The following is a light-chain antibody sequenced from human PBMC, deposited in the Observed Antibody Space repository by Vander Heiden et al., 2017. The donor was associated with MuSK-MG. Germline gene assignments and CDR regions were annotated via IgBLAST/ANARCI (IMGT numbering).Light chain of an antibody. CDR2: DAF. Sequence: EIVMTHSPGTLSLSPGETASRSCMASQSASSDQARYQQKPAQAPRLRIYDAFTRATGIPVRSSDRGSGLGFRLSISSLKSESFAVSVCEQDNKWGQTFGQGTRVEIK. CDR1: QSASSD. CDR3: EQDNKWGQT. J-gene: IGKJ1*01. V-gene: IGKV3-15*01.